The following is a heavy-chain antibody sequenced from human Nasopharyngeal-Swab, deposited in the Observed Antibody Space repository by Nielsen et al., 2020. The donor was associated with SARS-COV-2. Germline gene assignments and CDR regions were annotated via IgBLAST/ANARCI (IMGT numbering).Heavy chain of an antibody. CDR3: ARDRHGDDSRNYYYGMDV. J-gene: IGHJ6*02. CDR1: GFTFSDYY. CDR2: ISSSGSTI. Sequence: GGSLRLSCAASGFTFSDYYMSWIRKAPGKGLEWVSYISSSGSTIYYADSVKGRFTISRDNAKKSLYLQMNSLRAEDTAVYYCARDRHGDDSRNYYYGMDVWGQGTTVSVSS. V-gene: IGHV3-11*01. D-gene: IGHD4-23*01.